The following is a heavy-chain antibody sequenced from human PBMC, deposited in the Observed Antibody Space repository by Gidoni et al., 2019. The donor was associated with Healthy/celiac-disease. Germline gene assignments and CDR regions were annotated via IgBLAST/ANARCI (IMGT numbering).Heavy chain of an antibody. CDR2: ISAYNGNT. J-gene: IGHJ3*02. CDR3: ARDALYYYDSSGYWDDAFDI. CDR1: GYTFTRSG. Sequence: QVQLVQSGAEVKKPGASVKVSCKASGYTFTRSGISWVRQAPGQGLEWMGWISAYNGNTNYAQKLQGRVTMTTDTSTSTAYMELRSLRSDDTAVYYCARDALYYYDSSGYWDDAFDIWGQGTMVTVSS. V-gene: IGHV1-18*01. D-gene: IGHD3-22*01.